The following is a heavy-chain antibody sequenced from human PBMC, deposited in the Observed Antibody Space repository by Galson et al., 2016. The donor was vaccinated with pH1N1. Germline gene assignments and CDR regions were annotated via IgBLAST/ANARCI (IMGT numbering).Heavy chain of an antibody. CDR3: ARGPGDHPHD. Sequence: LSLTCAVYGESFRGYYWTWIRQSPGKGLEWIGEMNHSGSSNYNPSLKSRVSIYVDTFKNQFPLLVNSVTAADTAVYYCARGPGDHPHDWGQGTLVTVSS. D-gene: IGHD4-17*01. V-gene: IGHV4-34*01. J-gene: IGHJ4*02. CDR1: GESFRGYY. CDR2: MNHSGSS.